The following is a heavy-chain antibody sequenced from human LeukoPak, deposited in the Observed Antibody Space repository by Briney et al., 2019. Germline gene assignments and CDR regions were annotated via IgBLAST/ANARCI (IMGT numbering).Heavy chain of an antibody. V-gene: IGHV4-4*07. CDR2: IYTSGST. CDR3: ARTYYYDRSGFYSGYYFDY. D-gene: IGHD3-22*01. Sequence: SETLSLTCTVSGGSISSDYWSWIRQPAGKGLEWIGGIYTSGSTNYNPSLKSRVTMSVDTSKNQFSLKLSSVTAADTAVYYCARTYYYDRSGFYSGYYFDYWGQGTLVTVSS. CDR1: GGSISSDY. J-gene: IGHJ4*02.